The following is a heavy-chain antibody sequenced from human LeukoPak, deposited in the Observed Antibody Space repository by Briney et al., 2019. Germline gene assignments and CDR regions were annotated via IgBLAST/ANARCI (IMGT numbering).Heavy chain of an antibody. D-gene: IGHD6-19*01. Sequence: GGSLRLSCAASGFTFSSYAMSWVRQAPGKGLEWVSAISGSGGSTYYADSVKGRFTISRDNAKNTLYLQMNSLRAEDTAVYYCAKDLLSVYSSGWYYWGQGTLVTVSS. CDR1: GFTFSSYA. CDR3: AKDLLSVYSSGWYY. J-gene: IGHJ4*02. CDR2: ISGSGGST. V-gene: IGHV3-23*01.